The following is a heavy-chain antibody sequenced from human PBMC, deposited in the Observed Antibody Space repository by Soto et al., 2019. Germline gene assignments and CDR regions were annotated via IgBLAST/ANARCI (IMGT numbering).Heavy chain of an antibody. CDR1: GFTFSSYG. J-gene: IGHJ2*01. CDR2: IWYDGSNK. V-gene: IGHV3-33*01. Sequence: GGSLRLSCAASGFTFSSYGMHWVRQAPGKGLEWVAVIWYDGSNKYYADSVKGRFTISRDNSKNTLYLQMNSLRAEDTAVYYCARDRRGYGDYPDWYFDLWGRGTLVTVSS. D-gene: IGHD4-17*01. CDR3: ARDRRGYGDYPDWYFDL.